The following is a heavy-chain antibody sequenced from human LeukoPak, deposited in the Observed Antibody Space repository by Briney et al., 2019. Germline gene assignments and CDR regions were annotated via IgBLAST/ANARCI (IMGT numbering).Heavy chain of an antibody. D-gene: IGHD2/OR15-2a*01. V-gene: IGHV1-2*02. CDR2: INPNSGGT. CDR3: VRVLPSDY. Sequence: ASVTVSCKASGYTFTGYYMHWVRQAPGQGLEWMGWINPNSGGTNYAQKFQGRVTMTRDTSISTGYMELSRLTSDDTAIYYCVRVLPSDYWGQGTLVTVSS. J-gene: IGHJ4*02. CDR1: GYTFTGYY.